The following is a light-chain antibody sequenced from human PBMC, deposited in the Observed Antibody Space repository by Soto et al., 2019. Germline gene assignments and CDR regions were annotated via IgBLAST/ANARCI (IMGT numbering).Light chain of an antibody. V-gene: IGLV2-14*01. CDR3: SSYTSSSTYV. CDR1: SSDVGVYNY. J-gene: IGLJ1*01. Sequence: QSVLTQPASVSGSPGQSITISCTGTSSDVGVYNYVSWYQQHPGKAPKLMIYEVSNRSSGVSNRFSGSKSGNTASLTISGLQAEDEADYYCSSYTSSSTYVFGTGTKVTVL. CDR2: EVS.